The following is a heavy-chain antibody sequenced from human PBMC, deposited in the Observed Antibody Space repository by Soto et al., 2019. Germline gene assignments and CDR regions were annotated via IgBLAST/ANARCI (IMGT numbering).Heavy chain of an antibody. CDR3: ARVRLIGMIVAYYYCGMDV. V-gene: IGHV4-34*01. CDR2: INHSGST. J-gene: IGHJ6*02. D-gene: IGHD3-22*01. CDR1: GGSFSGYY. Sequence: SETLSLTCAVYGGSFSGYYWSWIRQPPGKGLEWIGEINHSGSTNYNPSLKSRVTISVDTSKNQFSLKLSSVTAADTAVYYCARVRLIGMIVAYYYCGMDVWGQGTTVTVSS.